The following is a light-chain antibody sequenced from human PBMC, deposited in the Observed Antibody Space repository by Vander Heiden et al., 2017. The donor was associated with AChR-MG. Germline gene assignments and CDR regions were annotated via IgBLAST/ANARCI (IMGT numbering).Light chain of an antibody. CDR1: QGISSF. CDR3: QQLNSYSVT. Sequence: IHLTQSPSSLSASIGDRVTITCRASQGISSFLAWYQQKPGRAPKLLIYAASTLQSGVPSRFSGSGSGTDFSLTISGLQPEDVATYYCQQLNSYSVTFGQGTKVEIK. CDR2: AAS. V-gene: IGKV1-9*01. J-gene: IGKJ1*01.